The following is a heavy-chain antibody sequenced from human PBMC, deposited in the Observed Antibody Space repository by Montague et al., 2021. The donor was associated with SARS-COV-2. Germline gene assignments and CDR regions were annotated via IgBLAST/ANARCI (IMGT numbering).Heavy chain of an antibody. J-gene: IGHJ3*01. CDR2: VHYTGTT. CDR3: ARLKRYFDSSGSPSAFDF. CDR1: GGSITTSSAFH. V-gene: IGHV4-39*02. Sequence: SETLSLTCTVSGGSITTSSAFHWAWVRQPPGKGLERIGNVHYTGTTYYNPSLKSRVTISVVTSKNHFTLKLSSVTAAETAVYYCARLKRYFDSSGSPSAFDFWGQGTKVTVSS. D-gene: IGHD3-22*01.